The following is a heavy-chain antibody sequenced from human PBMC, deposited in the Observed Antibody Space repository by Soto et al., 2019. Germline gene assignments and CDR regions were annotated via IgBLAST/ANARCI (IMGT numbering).Heavy chain of an antibody. CDR1: GFTFSSYS. Sequence: PGGSLRLSCAASGFTFSSYSMNWVRQAPGKGLEWVSSISSSSSYIYYADSVKGRFTISRDNAKNSLYLQMNSLRAEDMAVYYCAREVEYGSSSDYWGQGTLVTVSS. J-gene: IGHJ4*02. V-gene: IGHV3-21*01. CDR3: AREVEYGSSSDY. CDR2: ISSSSSYI. D-gene: IGHD6-13*01.